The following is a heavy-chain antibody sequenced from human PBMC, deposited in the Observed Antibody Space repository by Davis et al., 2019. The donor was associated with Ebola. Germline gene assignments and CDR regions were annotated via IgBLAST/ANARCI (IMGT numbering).Heavy chain of an antibody. Sequence: ASVKVSCKASGYTFTGYYMHWVRQAPGQGLEWMGWISAYNGNTNYAQKLQGRVTMTRDTSTSTVYMELSSLRSEDTAVYYCAGGELWLHYWGQGTLVTVSS. CDR3: AGGELWLHY. J-gene: IGHJ4*02. CDR1: GYTFTGYY. V-gene: IGHV1-18*04. CDR2: ISAYNGNT. D-gene: IGHD5-18*01.